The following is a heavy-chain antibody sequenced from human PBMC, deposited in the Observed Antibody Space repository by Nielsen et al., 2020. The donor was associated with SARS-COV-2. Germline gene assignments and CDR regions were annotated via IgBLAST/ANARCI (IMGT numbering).Heavy chain of an antibody. Sequence: GASLPLSCAASGFTFSSYSKNWVRQAPGKGLEWVSYISSSSTIYYADSVKGRFNISRDNAKNSLYLQMNSLRDEDTAVYYCAGNKKVRFDYWGQGTLVTVSS. CDR3: AGNKKVRFDY. CDR1: GFTFSSYS. D-gene: IGHD1-14*01. J-gene: IGHJ4*02. CDR2: ISSSSTI. V-gene: IGHV3-48*02.